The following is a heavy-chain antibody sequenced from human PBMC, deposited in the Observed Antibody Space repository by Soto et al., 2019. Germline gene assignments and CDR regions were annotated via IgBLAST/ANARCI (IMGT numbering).Heavy chain of an antibody. CDR2: ISGSGGST. Sequence: GGSLRLSCAASGFTFSSYAMSWVHQAPGKGLEWVSAISGSGGSTYYADSVKGRFTISRDNSKNTLYLQMNSLRAEDTAVYYCAKGMNIVVVPVSMGGFDYWGQGTLVTVSS. CDR1: GFTFSSYA. D-gene: IGHD2-2*01. V-gene: IGHV3-23*01. J-gene: IGHJ4*02. CDR3: AKGMNIVVVPVSMGGFDY.